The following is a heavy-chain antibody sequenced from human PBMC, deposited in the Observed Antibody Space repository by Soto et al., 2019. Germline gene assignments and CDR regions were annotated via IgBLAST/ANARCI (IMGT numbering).Heavy chain of an antibody. Sequence: SETLSLTCAVYGVSFSGYYWSWIRQPPGKGLEWIGEINHSGSTNYNPSLKSRVTISVDTSKNQFSLKLSSVTAADTAVYYCARGKLRITIFGVVIIPGPFDYWGQGTLVTVS. CDR1: GVSFSGYY. CDR2: INHSGST. V-gene: IGHV4-34*01. CDR3: ARGKLRITIFGVVIIPGPFDY. J-gene: IGHJ4*02. D-gene: IGHD3-3*01.